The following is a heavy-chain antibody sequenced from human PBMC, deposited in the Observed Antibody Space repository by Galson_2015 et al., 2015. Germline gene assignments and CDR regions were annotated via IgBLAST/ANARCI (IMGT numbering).Heavy chain of an antibody. Sequence: SLILSCAPSGFTFSSYGMHWLRQTPGKGLEWLAVIWFDGSKQYSADSVKGRFTISRDNSKNTLYLQMNSLGAEDTSVYYCARDWTTGTTGYMDVWGKGTTVTVSS. CDR1: GFTFSSYG. D-gene: IGHD4-11*01. V-gene: IGHV3-33*01. J-gene: IGHJ6*03. CDR2: IWFDGSKQ. CDR3: ARDWTTGTTGYMDV.